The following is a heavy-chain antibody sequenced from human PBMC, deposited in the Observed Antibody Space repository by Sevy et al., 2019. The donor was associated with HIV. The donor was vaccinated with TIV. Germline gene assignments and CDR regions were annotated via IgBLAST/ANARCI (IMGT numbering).Heavy chain of an antibody. D-gene: IGHD1-26*01. Sequence: GGSLRLSCAGSGFTFSSFWMTWVRQGPGKGLEWMANIKKDGSEKYYMDSVKGRFTISRDNAKNSLYLQMNSLRAEDTAVYYCARDCNSASCLWGLDVWGQGTMVTVSS. CDR1: GFTFSSFW. CDR2: IKKDGSEK. J-gene: IGHJ6*02. V-gene: IGHV3-7*03. CDR3: ARDCNSASCLWGLDV.